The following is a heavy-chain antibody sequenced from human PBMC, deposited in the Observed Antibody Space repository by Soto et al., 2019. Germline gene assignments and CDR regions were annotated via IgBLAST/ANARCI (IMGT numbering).Heavy chain of an antibody. CDR1: RYTFTGYY. Sequence: QVQLVQSGAEVRKPGASVKVSCRASRYTFTGYYFHWLRQAPGQGLEWMAWINPKNGDTKYAQNFQGRVTMTRDTSISTANMELTRLTYDDTAIYYCARSSGSYSYYGMDVWGQGTTVTVSS. CDR2: INPKNGDT. D-gene: IGHD1-26*01. V-gene: IGHV1-2*02. J-gene: IGHJ6*02. CDR3: ARSSGSYSYYGMDV.